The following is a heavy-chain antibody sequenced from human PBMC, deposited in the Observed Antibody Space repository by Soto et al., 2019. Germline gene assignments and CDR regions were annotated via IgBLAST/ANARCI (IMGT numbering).Heavy chain of an antibody. CDR3: EKGGFGSQNYYNAKHPYYGMDV. V-gene: IGHV3-30*18. D-gene: IGHD3-10*01. Sequence: PGGSLILSCSSSKFTFTNFVMHLFLQAPGNCLEWVVLISFDGIHEFYADSVKGRSTISRDNSKNTLFLQMNTLRTEDTAVYFCEKGGFGSQNYYNAKHPYYGMDVWGKGTTVTVS. CDR1: KFTFTNFV. CDR2: ISFDGIHE. J-gene: IGHJ6*04.